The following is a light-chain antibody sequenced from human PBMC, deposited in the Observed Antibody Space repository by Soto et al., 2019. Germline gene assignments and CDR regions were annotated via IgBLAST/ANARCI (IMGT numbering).Light chain of an antibody. Sequence: EILMTQSPATLSVSPGERATLSCMASQSVSSNLAWYQQKPGQAPRLLIYAVSTRATGIPARFSGSGSGTEFTLTISSLQSEDFAVYYCQQHSSWPWTFGQGTKVDIK. V-gene: IGKV3-15*01. J-gene: IGKJ1*01. CDR2: AVS. CDR3: QQHSSWPWT. CDR1: QSVSSN.